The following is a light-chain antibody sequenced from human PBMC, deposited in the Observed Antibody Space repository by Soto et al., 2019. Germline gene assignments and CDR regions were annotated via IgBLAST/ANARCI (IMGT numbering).Light chain of an antibody. CDR1: SSDVGNYNY. Sequence: QSGLTQPASVSGSPGQSITISCTGTSSDVGNYNYVSWYQQYPGKVPKLMIYEVTNRPSGVSNRFSGSKSGNTSSLTISGLQAEDEADYDCSSYSASSTLVVFGGGTKLTVL. V-gene: IGLV2-14*01. CDR3: SSYSASSTLVV. CDR2: EVT. J-gene: IGLJ2*01.